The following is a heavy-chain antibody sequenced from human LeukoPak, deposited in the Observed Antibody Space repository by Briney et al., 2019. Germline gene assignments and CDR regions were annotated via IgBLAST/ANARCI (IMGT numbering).Heavy chain of an antibody. CDR1: GFTVSSYY. J-gene: IGHJ4*02. CDR3: ARRIEY. CDR2: IDRGGST. V-gene: IGHV3-66*04. Sequence: GGSLRLSCAASGFTVSSYYMSWVRQAPGKGLEWVSIIDRGGSTNYADSVKGRFTISRDNSKNTLYLQMNSLRDEDTAVYYCARRIEYWGQGTLVTVSS.